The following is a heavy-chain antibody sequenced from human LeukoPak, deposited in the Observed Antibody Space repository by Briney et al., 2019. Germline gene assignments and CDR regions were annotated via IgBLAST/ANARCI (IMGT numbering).Heavy chain of an antibody. J-gene: IGHJ5*02. Sequence: SQTLSLTCDVSGGSISSGLYSWSWIRQPLGKGLEWIGYIYHTGSTYYNPSLKSRVTISVDTSKNQFSLRLSSVTAADTAVYYCARWDGKWFDPWGQGTLVTVSS. D-gene: IGHD5-24*01. CDR1: GGSISSGLYS. V-gene: IGHV4-30-2*02. CDR2: IYHTGST. CDR3: ARWDGKWFDP.